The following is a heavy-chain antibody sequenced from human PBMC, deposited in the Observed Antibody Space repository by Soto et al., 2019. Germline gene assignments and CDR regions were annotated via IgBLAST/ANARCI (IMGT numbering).Heavy chain of an antibody. D-gene: IGHD3-22*01. CDR2: ISGSGGST. CDR3: ARDRVESGYPEYFQH. V-gene: IGHV3-23*01. J-gene: IGHJ1*01. Sequence: GGSLRLSCASSGFTFSSYAMSWVRQAPGKGLEWVSAISGSGGSTYYADSVKGRFTISRDNSKNTLYLQMNSLRAEDTAVYYCARDRVESGYPEYFQHWGQGTLVTVSS. CDR1: GFTFSSYA.